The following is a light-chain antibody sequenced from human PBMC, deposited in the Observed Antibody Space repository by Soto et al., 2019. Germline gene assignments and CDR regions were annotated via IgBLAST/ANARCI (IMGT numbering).Light chain of an antibody. V-gene: IGKV3-15*01. Sequence: EIVMTQSPPALSVSPGERATLSCRASQSITTNVAWFQQKPGQAPSLLIFRASVRASGVPARFSGSGSGTEFTLTISSLQPDDFATYYCQHYNSYSEAFGQGTKVDIK. CDR3: QHYNSYSEA. J-gene: IGKJ1*01. CDR2: RAS. CDR1: QSITTN.